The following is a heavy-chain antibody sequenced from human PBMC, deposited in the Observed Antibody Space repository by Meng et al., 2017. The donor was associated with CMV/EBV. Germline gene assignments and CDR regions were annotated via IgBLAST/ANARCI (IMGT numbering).Heavy chain of an antibody. Sequence: GGSLRLSCAASGFTFSSYGMHWVRQAPGKGLEWVAFIRYDGSNKYYADSVKGRFTISRDNAKNSLYLQMNSLRAEDTAVYYCARDDYDFWSGYYYGYYYYGMDVWGQGTTVTVSS. D-gene: IGHD3-3*01. V-gene: IGHV3-30*02. CDR2: IRYDGSNK. CDR3: ARDDYDFWSGYYYGYYYYGMDV. J-gene: IGHJ6*02. CDR1: GFTFSSYG.